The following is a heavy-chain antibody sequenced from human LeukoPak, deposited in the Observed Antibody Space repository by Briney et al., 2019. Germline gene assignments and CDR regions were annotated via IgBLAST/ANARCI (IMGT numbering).Heavy chain of an antibody. V-gene: IGHV4-30-4*08. D-gene: IGHD5-18*01. CDR3: ARSQTAMVTFDY. J-gene: IGHJ4*02. CDR2: IYYSGST. Sequence: SQTLSLTCTVSGGSISSGDYYWRWIRQPPGKGLEWLGYIYYSGSTYYNPSLKSRVTISVDTSKNQFSLKLSSVTAADTAVYYCARSQTAMVTFDYWGQGTLVTVSS. CDR1: GGSISSGDYY.